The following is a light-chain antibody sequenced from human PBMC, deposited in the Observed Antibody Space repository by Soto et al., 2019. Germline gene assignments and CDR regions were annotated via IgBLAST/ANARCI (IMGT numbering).Light chain of an antibody. CDR3: CSYTTTYTLV. Sequence: QSALTQPASVSGFPGRSITISCTGTSTDIGTYNSVSWYQHHPGKAPKLLIFEVIDRPSGVSDRFSGSKSGNTASLTISSLQFEDEADYYCCSYTTTYTLVFGGGTKLTVL. CDR1: STDIGTYNS. CDR2: EVI. V-gene: IGLV2-14*01. J-gene: IGLJ3*02.